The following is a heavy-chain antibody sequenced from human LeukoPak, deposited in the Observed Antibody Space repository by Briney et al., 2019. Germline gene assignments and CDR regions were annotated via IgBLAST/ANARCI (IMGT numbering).Heavy chain of an antibody. V-gene: IGHV5-51*01. Sequence: GESLKISCKGSGYSFTRYWIGWVRQMPGKGLEWIGIIYPDDSDTRYSPSFQGQVTISADKSISTAYLQWSSLKASDTAMYYCARLERNYDILTGYYMGSYYFDYWGQGTLVTVSS. CDR1: GYSFTRYW. D-gene: IGHD3-9*01. CDR3: ARLERNYDILTGYYMGSYYFDY. CDR2: IYPDDSDT. J-gene: IGHJ4*02.